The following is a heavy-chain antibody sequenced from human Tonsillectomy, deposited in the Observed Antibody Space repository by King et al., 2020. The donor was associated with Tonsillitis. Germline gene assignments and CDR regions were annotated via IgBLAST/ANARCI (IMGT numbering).Heavy chain of an antibody. V-gene: IGHV2-26*01. CDR3: ARADTTLGLLFDY. J-gene: IGHJ4*02. Sequence: TLKESGPVLVKPTETLTLTCTVSGFSLSNARMGVSWIRQPPGKALEWLAHIFSNDEESYSTSLRSRLTISKDTSKSQVVLTMTNMDPVDTATYYCARADTTLGLLFDYWGQGTLVTVSS. CDR1: GFSLSNARMG. CDR2: IFSNDEE. D-gene: IGHD5-18*01.